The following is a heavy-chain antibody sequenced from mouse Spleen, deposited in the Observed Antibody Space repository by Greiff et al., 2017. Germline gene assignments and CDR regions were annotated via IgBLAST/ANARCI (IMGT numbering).Heavy chain of an antibody. Sequence: QVQLKESGAELARPGASVKLSCKASGYTFTSYGISWVKQRTGQGLEWIGEIYPRSGNTYYNEKFKGKATLTADKSSSTAYMELRSLTSEDSAVYFCARTYDGSYKNYAMDYWGQGTSVTVSS. CDR1: GYTFTSYG. CDR2: IYPRSGNT. D-gene: IGHD2-10*01. CDR3: ARTYDGSYKNYAMDY. J-gene: IGHJ4*01. V-gene: IGHV1-81*01.